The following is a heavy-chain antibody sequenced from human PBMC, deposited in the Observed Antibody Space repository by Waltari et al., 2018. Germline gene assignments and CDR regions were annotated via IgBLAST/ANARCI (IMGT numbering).Heavy chain of an antibody. J-gene: IGHJ6*03. CDR3: ASHFEDYYYYMDV. V-gene: IGHV3-21*01. Sequence: EVQLVESGGGLVTPGESLRFVCVAPGFSFHSYTMNWVRQAPGKGLEWVSSIGANGDYIYYADSVKGRFTTSRDNARNSLYLQMTSLRVEDTAIYFCASHFEDYYYYMDVWGKGTTVTVSS. CDR2: IGANGDYI. CDR1: GFSFHSYT.